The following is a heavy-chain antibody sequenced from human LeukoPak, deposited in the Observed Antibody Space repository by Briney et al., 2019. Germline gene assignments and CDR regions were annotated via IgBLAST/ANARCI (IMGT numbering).Heavy chain of an antibody. CDR3: ARAVGYCGRISCAYYFDY. CDR1: GYTFTSYD. CDR2: MNPNSGNT. V-gene: IGHV1-8*01. J-gene: IGHJ4*02. Sequence: GASVKVSCKASGYTFTSYDINWVRQATGQGLEWMGWMNPNSGNTGYAQKFQGRVTMTRNISISTAYMELSSLRSEDTAVYYCARAVGYCGRISCAYYFDYWGQGSLVAVSS. D-gene: IGHD2-15*01.